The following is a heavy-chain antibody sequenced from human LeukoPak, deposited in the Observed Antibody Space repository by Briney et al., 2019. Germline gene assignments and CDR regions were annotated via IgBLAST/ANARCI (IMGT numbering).Heavy chain of an antibody. Sequence: GGSLRLSCAASGFTFSSYWMSWVRQAPGKGLEWVANIKQDGSEKYYVDSVKGRFSISRDNAKNSLHLQMNSLRAEDTAVYFCARTHDSSGHYYFDYWGQGTLVTVSS. CDR1: GFTFSSYW. CDR2: IKQDGSEK. J-gene: IGHJ4*02. CDR3: ARTHDSSGHYYFDY. V-gene: IGHV3-7*01. D-gene: IGHD3-22*01.